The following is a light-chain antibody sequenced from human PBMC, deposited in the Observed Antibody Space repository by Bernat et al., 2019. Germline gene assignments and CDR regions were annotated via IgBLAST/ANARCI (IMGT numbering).Light chain of an antibody. CDR2: AVA. J-gene: IGLJ1*01. V-gene: IGLV2-14*03. CDR3: SSYTRSATYV. Sequence: QSALTQTASVSGSPGQSITISCIGTSSDIGSYNYVSWYQQHPGKAPNLLIYAVANRPSGVSNRFSASKSGNTASLTISGLQAEDESDYYCSSYTRSATYVFGTGTKVTVL. CDR1: SSDIGSYNY.